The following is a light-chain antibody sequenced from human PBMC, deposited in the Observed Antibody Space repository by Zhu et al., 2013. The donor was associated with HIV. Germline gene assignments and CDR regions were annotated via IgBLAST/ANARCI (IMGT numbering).Light chain of an antibody. CDR3: QQSYTYPPT. V-gene: IGKV1-39*01. CDR2: AAS. CDR1: QSISTY. Sequence: GDRVTITCRASQSISTYLNWYQQKPGKAPKLLIYAASSLQSGVPSRFSGSGSGTDFTLTISSLQPEDFATYYCQQSYTYPPTFGPGTKVDIK. J-gene: IGKJ3*01.